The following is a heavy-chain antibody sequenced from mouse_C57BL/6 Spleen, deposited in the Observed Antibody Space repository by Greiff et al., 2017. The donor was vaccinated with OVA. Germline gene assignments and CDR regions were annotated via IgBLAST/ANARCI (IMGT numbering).Heavy chain of an antibody. D-gene: IGHD1-1*01. V-gene: IGHV1-69*01. CDR3: ARREDYYGSSYHFDV. Sequence: VQLQQPGAELVMPGASVKLSCKASGYTFTSYWMHWVKQRPGQGLEWIGEIDPSDSYTNYNQKFKGKSTLTVDKSSSTAYMQLSSLTSEDSAVYYCARREDYYGSSYHFDVWGTGTTVTVSS. CDR2: IDPSDSYT. CDR1: GYTFTSYW. J-gene: IGHJ1*03.